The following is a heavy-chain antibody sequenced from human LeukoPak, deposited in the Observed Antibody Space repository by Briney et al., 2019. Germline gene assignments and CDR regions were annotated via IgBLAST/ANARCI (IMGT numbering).Heavy chain of an antibody. CDR2: IYYSGST. CDR1: GDSINSYY. D-gene: IGHD6-19*01. CDR3: ARVPVSGWDFDY. V-gene: IGHV4-59*01. Sequence: SETLSLTCTVSGDSINSYYWSWIRQPPGKGLEWIGYIYYSGSTNYNPSLKSRVTISVDTSKNHFSLKLSSVTAADTAAYYCARVPVSGWDFDYWGQGTLVTVSS. J-gene: IGHJ4*02.